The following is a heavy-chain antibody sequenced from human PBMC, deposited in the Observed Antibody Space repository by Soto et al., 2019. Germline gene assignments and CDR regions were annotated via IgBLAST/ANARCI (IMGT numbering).Heavy chain of an antibody. J-gene: IGHJ6*02. V-gene: IGHV7-4-1*01. D-gene: IGHD4-17*01. CDR2: INTNTGNP. Sequence: ASVKVSCKASGYTFTSYAMNWVRQAPGQGLEWMGWINTNTGNPTYAQGFTGRFVFSLDTFVSTAYLQICSLKAEDTAVYYGARALFGGYDLPPTYGDYVDYGMDVWGQGTTVTVSS. CDR1: GYTFTSYA. CDR3: ARALFGGYDLPPTYGDYVDYGMDV.